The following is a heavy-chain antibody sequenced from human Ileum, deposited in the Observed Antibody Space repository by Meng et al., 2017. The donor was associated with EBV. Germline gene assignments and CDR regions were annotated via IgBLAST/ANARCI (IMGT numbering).Heavy chain of an antibody. V-gene: IGHV4-4*02. CDR1: CDSISVYIC. J-gene: IGHJ4*02. D-gene: IGHD1-7*01. CDR3: GRDQGRELINH. CDR2: VDHRGDN. Sequence: QVPLQVSCPGLVQPSGTLTRPRYFICDSISVYICVSWVRQPPWKGLEWIGEVDHRGDNNYNPSLKSRVDISVDKSKNQFYLSLFSVTAADTAVYYCGRDQGRELINHWGQGTLVTVSS.